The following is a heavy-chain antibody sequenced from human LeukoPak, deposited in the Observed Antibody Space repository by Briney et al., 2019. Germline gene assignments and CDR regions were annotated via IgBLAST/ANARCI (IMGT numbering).Heavy chain of an antibody. J-gene: IGHJ3*02. V-gene: IGHV3-21*01. CDR1: GFTFSSYS. D-gene: IGHD5-18*01. CDR2: ISSSSSYI. CDR3: ARDRGYSSRDAFDI. Sequence: GGSLRLSCAASGFTFSSYSMNWVRQAPGKALEWVSSISSSSSYIYYADSVKGRFTISRDNAKNSLYLQMNSLRAEDTAVYYCARDRGYSSRDAFDIWGQGTMVTVSS.